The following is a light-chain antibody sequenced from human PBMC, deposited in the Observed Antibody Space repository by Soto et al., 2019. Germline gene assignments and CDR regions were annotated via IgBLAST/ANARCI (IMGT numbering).Light chain of an antibody. CDR1: QSISSY. CDR2: DAT. Sequence: DIQMTQSPTSLPASVGDRVTITCRASQSISSYLNWYQQKPGKAPKLLIYDATNLQSGVPSRFSGRGSGTDFTLTISSLQPEDFATYYCLQDYNYPRTFGQGTKVDI. J-gene: IGKJ1*01. V-gene: IGKV1-39*01. CDR3: LQDYNYPRT.